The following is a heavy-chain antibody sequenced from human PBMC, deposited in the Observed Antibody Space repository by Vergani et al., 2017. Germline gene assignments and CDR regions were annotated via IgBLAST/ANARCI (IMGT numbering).Heavy chain of an antibody. D-gene: IGHD3-22*01. J-gene: IGHJ6*03. CDR1: GDRVSNKSAG. CDR3: AREDISLTVEGANYMDI. V-gene: IGHV6-1*01. Sequence: QVQLHQSGPGLLKPSQTLSLTCAISGDRVSNKSAGWNWIRQSPSIGLEWLGRTYFMSKWYNDYAASVKSRMTINSDTPKNLFSLQLQSVTPEDTAVYYCAREDISLTVEGANYMDIWGKGTTVTVSS. CDR2: TYFMSKWYN.